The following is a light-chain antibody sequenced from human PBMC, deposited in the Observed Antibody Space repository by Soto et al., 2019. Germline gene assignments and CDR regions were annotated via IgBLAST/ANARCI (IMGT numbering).Light chain of an antibody. J-gene: IGKJ4*01. V-gene: IGKV3-20*01. CDR3: QQYNSWPLT. Sequence: EIVLTQSPCTLSLSPGERATLSCRASQSVSNKYLAWYQQKPGQAPRLLIYRASNRATGIPERFSGSGSGTDSTLTISRLEPEDFAVYYCQQYNSWPLTFGGGTKVDIK. CDR2: RAS. CDR1: QSVSNKY.